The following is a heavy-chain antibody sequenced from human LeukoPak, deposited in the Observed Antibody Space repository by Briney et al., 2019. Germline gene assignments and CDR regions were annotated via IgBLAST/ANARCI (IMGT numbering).Heavy chain of an antibody. CDR3: TKKITMVRGINYGMDV. V-gene: IGHV3-23*01. Sequence: GGSLRLSCAASGFTFSNYALNWVRQAPGKGLGWVSIISDSGDITDYADSVKGRFTISRDNSKNMLYLQMNSLRAEDTAVYFCTKKITMVRGINYGMDVWGQGTTVTVSS. D-gene: IGHD3-10*01. J-gene: IGHJ6*02. CDR1: GFTFSNYA. CDR2: ISDSGDIT.